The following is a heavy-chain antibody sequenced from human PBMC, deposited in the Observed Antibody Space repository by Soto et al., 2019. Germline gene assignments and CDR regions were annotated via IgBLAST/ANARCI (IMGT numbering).Heavy chain of an antibody. CDR2: ISWDGGST. D-gene: IGHD1-26*01. J-gene: IGHJ6*02. CDR1: GFTFDDYT. V-gene: IGHV3-43*01. Sequence: GGSLRLSCAASGFTFDDYTMHWVRQAPGKGLEWVSLISWDGGSTYYADSVKGRFTISRDNSKNSLYLQMNSLRTEDTALYYCAKDMDFKSYRGYYYYGMDVWGQGTTVTVSS. CDR3: AKDMDFKSYRGYYYYGMDV.